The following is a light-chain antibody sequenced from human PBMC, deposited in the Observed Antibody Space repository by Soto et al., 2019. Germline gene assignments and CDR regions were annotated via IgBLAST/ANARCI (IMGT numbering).Light chain of an antibody. J-gene: IGKJ1*01. CDR1: QSVSSN. Sequence: EIVMTQSPATLSVSPGERATLSCRASQSVSSNLAWYQQKPGQAPRLLIYGASPRATGIPARFSGSGSGTEFTLTISRLQSEDFAVYYCQQYNNWLGTFGQGTKVEIK. CDR2: GAS. V-gene: IGKV3-15*01. CDR3: QQYNNWLGT.